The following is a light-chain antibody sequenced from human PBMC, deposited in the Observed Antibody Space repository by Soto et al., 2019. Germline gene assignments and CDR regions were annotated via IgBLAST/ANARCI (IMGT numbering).Light chain of an antibody. V-gene: IGKV1-5*03. CDR1: QTISSW. CDR2: KAS. J-gene: IGKJ4*01. Sequence: DIQMTQSPSTLSGSVGDRVTITCRASQTISSWLAWYQQKPGKAPKLLIYKASTLKSGVPSRFSGTGSGTEFTLTISTLQPEDVATYYCQQFAHLPTFGGGTKVDIK. CDR3: QQFAHLPT.